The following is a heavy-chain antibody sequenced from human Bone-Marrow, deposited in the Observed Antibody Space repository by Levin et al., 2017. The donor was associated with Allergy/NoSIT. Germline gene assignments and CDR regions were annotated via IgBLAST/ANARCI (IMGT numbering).Heavy chain of an antibody. Sequence: SCAASGFTFSDYYMSWIRQAPGKGLEWVSYISSSGSTIYYADSVKGRFTISRDNAKNSLYLQMNSLRAEDTAVYYCARDFGGAEMATISPYYFDYWGQGTLVTVSS. CDR2: ISSSGSTI. D-gene: IGHD5-24*01. CDR3: ARDFGGAEMATISPYYFDY. V-gene: IGHV3-11*01. CDR1: GFTFSDYY. J-gene: IGHJ4*02.